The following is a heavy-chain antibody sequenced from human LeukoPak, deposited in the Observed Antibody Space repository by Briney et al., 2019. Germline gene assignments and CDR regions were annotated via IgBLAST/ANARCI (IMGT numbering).Heavy chain of an antibody. CDR2: SSYDGTNK. CDR3: AADYGDYVSPSD. CDR1: GFNFRDSA. J-gene: IGHJ4*02. Sequence: GGSLRLSCAASGFNFRDSAMHWVRQPPGKGLEGVAVSSYDGTNKYYADSVNGRFTISRDNPKNTLFLQMNNLRLEDTAVYYCAADYGDYVSPSDWGQGSLVSVSS. D-gene: IGHD4-17*01. V-gene: IGHV3-30*04.